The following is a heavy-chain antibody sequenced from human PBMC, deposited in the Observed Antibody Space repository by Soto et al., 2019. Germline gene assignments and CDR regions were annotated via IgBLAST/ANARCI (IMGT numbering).Heavy chain of an antibody. CDR2: ISAYNGNT. J-gene: IGHJ4*02. D-gene: IGHD3-3*01. CDR3: ARGIFGVVTLTYFDY. V-gene: IGHV1-18*01. Sequence: ASVKVSCKASGYTFTSYGISWARQAPGQGLEWMGWISAYNGNTNYAQKLQGRVTMTTDTSTSTAYMELRSLRSDDTAVYYCARGIFGVVTLTYFDYWGQGTLVTVSS. CDR1: GYTFTSYG.